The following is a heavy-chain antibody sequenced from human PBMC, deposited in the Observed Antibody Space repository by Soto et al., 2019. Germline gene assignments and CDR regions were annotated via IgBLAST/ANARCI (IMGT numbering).Heavy chain of an antibody. CDR3: ARDPPGSGPNFDN. Sequence: GASVKVSCKASGYTFSDYAIHWVRQAPGQSLEWMGCINDADGYTKYSQKFQGRVSFTRDTSASTAYMELSGLKSEDTAVYYCARDPPGSGPNFDNWGQGTLVTVSS. CDR2: INDADGYT. CDR1: GYTFSDYA. J-gene: IGHJ4*02. V-gene: IGHV1-3*01. D-gene: IGHD2-15*01.